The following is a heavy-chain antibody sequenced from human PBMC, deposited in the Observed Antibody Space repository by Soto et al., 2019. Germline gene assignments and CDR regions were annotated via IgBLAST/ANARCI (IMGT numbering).Heavy chain of an antibody. J-gene: IGHJ6*03. Sequence: SGPTLVNPTQTLTLTCTFSGFSLSTSGVGVGWIRQPPGEALEWLALIYWDDDKRYSPSLKSRLTITKDTSKNQVVLTMTNMDPVDTATYYCAQLSYCSSTSCYPGMDVWGKGTTVTVSS. CDR3: AQLSYCSSTSCYPGMDV. D-gene: IGHD2-2*01. V-gene: IGHV2-5*02. CDR2: IYWDDDK. CDR1: GFSLSTSGVG.